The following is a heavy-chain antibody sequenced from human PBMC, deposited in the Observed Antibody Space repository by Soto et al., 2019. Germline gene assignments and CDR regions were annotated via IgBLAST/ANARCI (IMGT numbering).Heavy chain of an antibody. V-gene: IGHV3-11*01. D-gene: IGHD3-3*01. CDR3: ARDEGLWGGNSRNYYYGMDV. CDR1: GFTFSDYY. CDR2: ISSSGSTI. J-gene: IGHJ6*02. Sequence: QVQLVESGGGLVKPGGSLRLSCAASGFTFSDYYMSWIRQAPGKGLEWVSYISSSGSTIYYADSVKSRFTISRDNAKNSLYLQMNSLRAEDTAVYYCARDEGLWGGNSRNYYYGMDVWGQGTTVTVSS.